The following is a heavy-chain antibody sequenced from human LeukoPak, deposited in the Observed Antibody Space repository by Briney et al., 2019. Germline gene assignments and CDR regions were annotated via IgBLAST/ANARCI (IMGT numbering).Heavy chain of an antibody. CDR3: ARDRNYVPDY. Sequence: GGSLGLSCAASGFTFSTYWMHWVRQAPGKGLVWVSRIYSDGSGTIYADSVKGRFTISRDNAKNTLYLQMNSLRAEDTAVYYCARDRNYVPDYWGQGTLVTVSS. D-gene: IGHD3-10*02. V-gene: IGHV3-74*01. J-gene: IGHJ4*02. CDR2: IYSDGSGT. CDR1: GFTFSTYW.